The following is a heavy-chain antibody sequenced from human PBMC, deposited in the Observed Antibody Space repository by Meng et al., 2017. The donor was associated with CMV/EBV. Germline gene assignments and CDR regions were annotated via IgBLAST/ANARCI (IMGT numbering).Heavy chain of an antibody. Sequence: CTSSWGWIRQPPGKGLEWIGSIYYSGSAYYNPSLKSRVTISVDTSKNQFSLKLSSVTAADTAVYYCARLNRIPIVVVPAAIGPFDYWGQGTLVTVSS. CDR1: CTSS. CDR2: IYYSGSA. J-gene: IGHJ4*02. D-gene: IGHD2-2*01. V-gene: IGHV4-39*01. CDR3: ARLNRIPIVVVPAAIGPFDY.